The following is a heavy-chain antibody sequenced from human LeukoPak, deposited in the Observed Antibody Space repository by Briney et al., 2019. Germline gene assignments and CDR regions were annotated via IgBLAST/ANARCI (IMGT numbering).Heavy chain of an antibody. Sequence: PGGSLRLSCAASGFTFSTYSMNWVRQAPGKGLEGVSSISRSSTYISYADSVKGRFTISRDNAKNSLFLQMNSLRAEDTAVYYCASFSVVPYYFYYWGQGTLVTVSS. D-gene: IGHD2-21*01. J-gene: IGHJ4*02. CDR3: ASFSVVPYYFYY. CDR2: ISRSSTYI. CDR1: GFTFSTYS. V-gene: IGHV3-21*01.